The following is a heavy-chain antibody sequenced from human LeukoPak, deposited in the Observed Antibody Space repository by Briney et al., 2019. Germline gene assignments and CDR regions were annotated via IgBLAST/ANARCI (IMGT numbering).Heavy chain of an antibody. Sequence: GGSLRLSCAASGFTLSSYAMHWVRQAPGKGLEWVAVISYDGSNKYYADSVKGRFTISRDNSKNTLYLQMNSLRAEDTAVYYCARDPSGGSYWGGFDYWGQGTLVTVSS. J-gene: IGHJ4*02. D-gene: IGHD1-26*01. CDR2: ISYDGSNK. CDR1: GFTLSSYA. V-gene: IGHV3-30-3*01. CDR3: ARDPSGGSYWGGFDY.